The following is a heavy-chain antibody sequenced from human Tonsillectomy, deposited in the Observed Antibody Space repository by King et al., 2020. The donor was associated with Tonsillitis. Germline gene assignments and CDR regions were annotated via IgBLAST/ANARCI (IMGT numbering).Heavy chain of an antibody. CDR1: GFGFSYYW. J-gene: IGHJ1*01. CDR2: IKQDGSVT. Sequence: VQLVESGGGLVQPGGSLRLSCAASGFGFSYYWMTWVRQAPGKGLEWVANIKQDGSVTKYVDSVKGRFTISRDNARNSVFSQMNSLRAEDTAVYYCGTEEWYRIAYWGQGTLVTVSS. CDR3: GTEEWYRIAY. D-gene: IGHD3-3*01. V-gene: IGHV3-7*03.